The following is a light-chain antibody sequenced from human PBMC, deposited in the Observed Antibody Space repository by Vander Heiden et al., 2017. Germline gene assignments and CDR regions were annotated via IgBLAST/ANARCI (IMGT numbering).Light chain of an antibody. V-gene: IGKV4-1*01. CDR1: QSVLYSSNNKNY. CDR3: QQYYSTPKT. J-gene: IGKJ1*01. CDR2: WAS. Sequence: IVMTQSPDSRPVSLGERATINCKSSQSVLYSSNNKNYLAWYQQKPGQPPKLLIYWASTRESGVPDRFSGSGSGTDFTLTISSLQAEDVAVYSCQQYYSTPKTFGQGTTVEIK.